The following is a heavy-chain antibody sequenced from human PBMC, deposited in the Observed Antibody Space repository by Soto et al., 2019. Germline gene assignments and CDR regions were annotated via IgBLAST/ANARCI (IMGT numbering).Heavy chain of an antibody. V-gene: IGHV1-58*02. CDR1: GFTFTSSA. CDR2: IVVGSGNT. Sequence: ASVKVSCKASGFTFTSSAMQWVRQARGQRLEWIGWIVVGSGNTNYAQKFQERVTITRDMSTSTAYMELSSLRSEDTAVYYCAAGLGDYIWGSYRYFDYWGQGTLVTVSS. CDR3: AAGLGDYIWGSYRYFDY. J-gene: IGHJ4*02. D-gene: IGHD3-16*02.